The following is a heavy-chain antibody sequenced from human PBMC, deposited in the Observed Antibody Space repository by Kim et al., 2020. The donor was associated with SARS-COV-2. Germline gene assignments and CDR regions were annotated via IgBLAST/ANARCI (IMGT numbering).Heavy chain of an antibody. Sequence: GGSLRLSCAASGFTFSSYAMHWVRQAPGKGLEWVAVISYDGSNKYYEDSVKGRFTISRDNSKNTLYLQMNSLRAEDTAVYYCARAAAGNYYCGMDVWGQG. CDR2: ISYDGSNK. CDR3: ARAAAGNYYCGMDV. J-gene: IGHJ6*02. V-gene: IGHV3-30-3*01. CDR1: GFTFSSYA. D-gene: IGHD6-13*01.